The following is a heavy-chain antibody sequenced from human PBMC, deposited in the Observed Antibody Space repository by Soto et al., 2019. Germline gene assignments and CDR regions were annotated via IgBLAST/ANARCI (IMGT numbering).Heavy chain of an antibody. V-gene: IGHV1-2*02. CDR2: INPNSGGT. CDR3: ARDRGGLEWLETYYYYYGMDV. CDR1: GYTFTGYY. Sequence: ASVKVSCKASGYTFTGYYMHWVRQAPGQGLEWMGWINPNSGGTNYAQKFQGRVTMTGDTSISTAYMELSRLRSDDTAVYYCARDRGGLEWLETYYYYYGMDVWGQGTTVTVSS. D-gene: IGHD3-3*01. J-gene: IGHJ6*02.